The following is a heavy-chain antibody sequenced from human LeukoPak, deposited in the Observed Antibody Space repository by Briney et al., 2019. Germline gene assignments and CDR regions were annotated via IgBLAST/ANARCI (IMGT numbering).Heavy chain of an antibody. D-gene: IGHD4-17*01. J-gene: IGHJ4*02. CDR3: ARVVATTVFYFDY. V-gene: IGHV3-30*04. Sequence: GGSLRLSCAASGFTFITYAMHWVRQAPGKGLEWVAVISDDGSNKYYADSVKGRFTISRDNSKNTLYLQMNSLRAEDTAVYFCARVVATTVFYFDYWGQGTLVTVSS. CDR1: GFTFITYA. CDR2: ISDDGSNK.